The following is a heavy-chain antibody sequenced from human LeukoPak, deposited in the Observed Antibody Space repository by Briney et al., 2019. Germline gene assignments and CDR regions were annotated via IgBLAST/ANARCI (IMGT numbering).Heavy chain of an antibody. D-gene: IGHD1-20*01. V-gene: IGHV1-2*06. J-gene: IGHJ5*01. CDR1: GYTFSGYS. CDR2: INPNSGVT. Sequence: GASVKVSCKASGYTFSGYSMHSVRQARGQGLEWMGRINPNSGVTYYAQKFQGRLTMTSDPSITTAYMELSSLTSDDTATYYCARDASNWSAFDSWGQGTLVIVSS. CDR3: ARDASNWSAFDS.